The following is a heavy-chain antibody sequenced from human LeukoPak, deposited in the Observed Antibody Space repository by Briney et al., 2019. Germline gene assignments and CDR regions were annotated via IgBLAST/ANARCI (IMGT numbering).Heavy chain of an antibody. V-gene: IGHV1-2*02. Sequence: ASVKVSCKASGYTFTGYYIHWVRQAPGQGLEWMGWINPNSGGTNYAQKFQGRVTMTRDTSISTAYMELSRLRSDDTAVYYCARDGWGYYDSSGYYSWGQGTLVTVSS. J-gene: IGHJ4*02. CDR2: INPNSGGT. D-gene: IGHD3-22*01. CDR3: ARDGWGYYDSSGYYS. CDR1: GYTFTGYY.